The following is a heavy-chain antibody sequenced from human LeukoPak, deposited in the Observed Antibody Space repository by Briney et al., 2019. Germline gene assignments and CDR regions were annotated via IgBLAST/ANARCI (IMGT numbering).Heavy chain of an antibody. Sequence: GGSLRLSCAASGFAFSTYTMHWVRQAPGEGLQSVSAIGPNGHDTYYLNSVKGRFTISRDNSKDTLHLQMGSLTTEDMAVYYCGREVDGGFDPWGQGTLVTVSS. V-gene: IGHV3-64*01. CDR3: GREVDGGFDP. J-gene: IGHJ5*02. CDR2: IGPNGHDT. D-gene: IGHD3-16*01. CDR1: GFAFSTYT.